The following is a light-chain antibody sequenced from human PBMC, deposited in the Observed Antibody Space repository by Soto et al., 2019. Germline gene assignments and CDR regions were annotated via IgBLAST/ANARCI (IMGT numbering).Light chain of an antibody. CDR3: QQYNTSPWT. CDR1: QTVSSAY. Sequence: DTVLTQSPGTLSLSPGERATLSCRASQTVSSAYLAWFQQKPGQAPRLLIYGASSRATGIPDRFSGAGSGTEFTLTISRVAPEDYAVYYCQQYNTSPWTFGQGTRWIS. J-gene: IGKJ1*01. V-gene: IGKV3-20*01. CDR2: GAS.